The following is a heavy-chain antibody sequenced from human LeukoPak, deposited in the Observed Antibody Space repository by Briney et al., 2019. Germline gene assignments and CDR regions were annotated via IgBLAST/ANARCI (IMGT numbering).Heavy chain of an antibody. V-gene: IGHV4-39*01. CDR2: IYYSGST. CDR1: GGSISSSSYY. Sequence: KPSETLSLTCTVSGGSISSSSYYWGWIRQPPGKGLEWIGSIYYSGSTYYNPSLKSRVTISVDTSKNQFSLKLSSVTAADTAVYYCARHKGARGSGYYYYYYYMDVWGKGTTVTISS. J-gene: IGHJ6*03. CDR3: ARHKGARGSGYYYYYYYMDV. D-gene: IGHD3-10*01.